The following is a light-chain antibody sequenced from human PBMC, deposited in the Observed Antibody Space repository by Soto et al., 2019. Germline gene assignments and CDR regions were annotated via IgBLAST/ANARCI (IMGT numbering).Light chain of an antibody. CDR1: QSVSSY. CDR2: DAS. CDR3: QQRSNWPWT. Sequence: EIVLTQSPATLSLSPGERATLSCRASQSVSSYLAWYQQKPGQAPRLLIYDASNRATGIPARFSGSGSGTDFTRIISSLEPEDFAVYYCQQRSNWPWTFGQGTKVEIK. J-gene: IGKJ1*01. V-gene: IGKV3-11*01.